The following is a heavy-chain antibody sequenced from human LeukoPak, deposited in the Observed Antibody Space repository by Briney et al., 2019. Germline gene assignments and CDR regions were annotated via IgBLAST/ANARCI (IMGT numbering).Heavy chain of an antibody. CDR1: GGSISSSSYY. CDR3: ARDQLMPAGSWPLRGLGGYYYYMDV. Sequence: TTSETLSLTCTVSGGSISSSSYYWGWIRQPPGKGLEWIGSIYYSGSTYYNPSLKSRVTISVDTSKNQFSLKLSSVTAADTAVYYCARDQLMPAGSWPLRGLGGYYYYMDVWGKGTTVTVSS. V-gene: IGHV4-39*07. D-gene: IGHD6-13*01. CDR2: IYYSGST. J-gene: IGHJ6*03.